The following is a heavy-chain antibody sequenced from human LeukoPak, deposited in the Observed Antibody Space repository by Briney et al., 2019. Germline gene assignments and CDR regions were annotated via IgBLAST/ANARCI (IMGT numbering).Heavy chain of an antibody. CDR2: ISSSSTYI. CDR1: GFTFSSYA. J-gene: IGHJ6*02. V-gene: IGHV3-21*01. Sequence: GGSLRLSCAASGFTFSSYAMSWVRQAPGKGLEWVSFISSSSTYIYYADSVKGRFTISRDNAKNSLYLQMNSLRAEDMAVYYCARDYGDYYYYGMDVWGQGTTVTVSS. CDR3: ARDYGDYYYYGMDV. D-gene: IGHD4-17*01.